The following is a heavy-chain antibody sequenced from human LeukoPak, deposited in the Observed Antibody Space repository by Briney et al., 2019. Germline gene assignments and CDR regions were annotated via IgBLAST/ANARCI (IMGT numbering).Heavy chain of an antibody. V-gene: IGHV4-4*07. Sequence: SETLSLTCTVSSGSLGSYYWNWLRQPAGKGLEWIGHIYTSGSTNYNPSLKSRVTMSVDASKNQFSLKLNSVTAADTAFYYCAREYSSSSGKALDYLGQGTLVTVSS. D-gene: IGHD6-6*01. J-gene: IGHJ4*02. CDR3: AREYSSSSGKALDY. CDR2: IYTSGST. CDR1: SGSLGSYY.